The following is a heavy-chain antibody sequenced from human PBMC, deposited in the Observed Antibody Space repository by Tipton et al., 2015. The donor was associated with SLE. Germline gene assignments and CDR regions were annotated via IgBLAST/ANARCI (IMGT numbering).Heavy chain of an antibody. CDR1: GGSFSGYY. D-gene: IGHD3/OR15-3a*01. CDR3: ARAPGLDRDYYYYYYMDV. V-gene: IGHV4-34*01. CDR2: INHSGGT. Sequence: TLSLTCAVYGGSFSGYYWSWIRQPPGKGLEWIGEINHSGGTNYNPSLKSRVTISVDTSKNQLSLKLRSVTAADTAVYYCARAPGLDRDYYYYYYMDVWGKGTTVTVSS. J-gene: IGHJ6*03.